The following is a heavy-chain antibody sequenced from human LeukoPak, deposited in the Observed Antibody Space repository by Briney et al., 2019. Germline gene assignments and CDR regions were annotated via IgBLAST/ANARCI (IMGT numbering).Heavy chain of an antibody. D-gene: IGHD2-15*01. CDR3: AKEAVGCSGGSCYSAPGDY. CDR2: INPNSGVT. V-gene: IGHV1-2*02. J-gene: IGHJ4*02. Sequence: ASVKDSCKATGYTLSGYNMHWVRQAPGQGLEWMGWINPNSGVTNYAQKFQDRVTMTRDTSISTAYMELSRLRSDDTAVYFCAKEAVGCSGGSCYSAPGDYWGQGTLVTVSS. CDR1: GYTLSGYN.